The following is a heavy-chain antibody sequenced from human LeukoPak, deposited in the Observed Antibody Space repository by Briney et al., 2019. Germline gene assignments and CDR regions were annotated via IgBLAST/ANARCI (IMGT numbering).Heavy chain of an antibody. V-gene: IGHV3-43*01. D-gene: IGHD1-26*01. Sequence: GGSLRLSCVGSGFDFEGYSKHWVRQAPGKGLEWVSLIKWNGGGADYADSVKGRFTISRDNSKNSLYLEMSSLRSEDTALYFCARDDGPYSGTYLDYWGRGTLVTVSS. CDR2: IKWNGGGA. J-gene: IGHJ4*02. CDR1: GFDFEGYS. CDR3: ARDDGPYSGTYLDY.